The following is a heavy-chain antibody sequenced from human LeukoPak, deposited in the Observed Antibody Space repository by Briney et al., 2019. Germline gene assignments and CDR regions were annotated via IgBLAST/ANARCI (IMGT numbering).Heavy chain of an antibody. D-gene: IGHD2-15*01. CDR3: ARDRLRYCSGGSCYPGHFQH. CDR2: IRYDGSNK. V-gene: IGHV3-30*02. Sequence: PGGSLRLSCAASGFTFSSYGMHWVRQAPGKGLEWVAFIRYDGSNKYYADSVKGRFTISRDNSKNTLYLQMNSLRAEDTAVYYCARDRLRYCSGGSCYPGHFQHWGQGTLVTVSS. CDR1: GFTFSSYG. J-gene: IGHJ1*01.